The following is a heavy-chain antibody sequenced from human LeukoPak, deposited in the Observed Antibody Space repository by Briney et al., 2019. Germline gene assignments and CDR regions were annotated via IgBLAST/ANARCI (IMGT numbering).Heavy chain of an antibody. J-gene: IGHJ4*02. V-gene: IGHV1-69*13. CDR1: GGTFSSYA. D-gene: IGHD5-12*01. CDR2: IIPVFGTA. Sequence: ASVKVSCKASGGTFSSYAISWVRQAPGQGPEWMGGIIPVFGTANYAQKFQGRVTITADESTSTAYMELSSLRSEDTAVYYCARGNSGYDYGLGYWGQGTLVTVSS. CDR3: ARGNSGYDYGLGY.